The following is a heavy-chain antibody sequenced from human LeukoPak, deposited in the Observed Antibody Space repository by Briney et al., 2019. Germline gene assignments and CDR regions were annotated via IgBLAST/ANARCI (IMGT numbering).Heavy chain of an antibody. CDR3: ARLCQVTTCAKFEY. V-gene: IGHV4-59*08. CDR2: IHYSGST. D-gene: IGHD2-21*02. CDR1: GDSIDTYY. J-gene: IGHJ4*02. Sequence: SETLSLTCAVSGDSIDTYYWSWIRQPPGKGLEWIGYIHYSGSTNSNPSVRGRVTIPIDTSKNQFSLKLNSVTAADTATYYCARLCQVTTCAKFEYWGQGILVTVAS.